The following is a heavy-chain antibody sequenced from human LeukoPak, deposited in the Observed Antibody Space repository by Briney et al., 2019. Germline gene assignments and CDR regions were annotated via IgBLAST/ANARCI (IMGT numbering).Heavy chain of an antibody. J-gene: IGHJ4*02. CDR3: ARGVYIAAAQYGY. Sequence: SETLSLTCTVSGGSMSSYYWSWIRRPPGKGLEWIGYIYYSGTTNYNPSLKSRVTISVDTSKNQFSLKLRSVTAADTAVYYCARGVYIAAAQYGYWGQGTLVTVSS. V-gene: IGHV4-59*01. CDR1: GGSMSSYY. D-gene: IGHD6-13*01. CDR2: IYYSGTT.